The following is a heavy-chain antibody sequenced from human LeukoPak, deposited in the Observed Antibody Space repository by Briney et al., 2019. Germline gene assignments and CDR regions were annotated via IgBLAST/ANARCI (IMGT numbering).Heavy chain of an antibody. V-gene: IGHV1-18*01. J-gene: IGHJ3*01. Sequence: GASVKVSCKASGYTFTSYGISWVRQAPGQGLEWMGWISAYNGNTNYAQKLQGGVTMTTDTSTSTAYMELRSLRSDDTAVYYCARDLRVVVVAATPVAFDVWGQGTMVTVSS. D-gene: IGHD2-15*01. CDR1: GYTFTSYG. CDR2: ISAYNGNT. CDR3: ARDLRVVVVAATPVAFDV.